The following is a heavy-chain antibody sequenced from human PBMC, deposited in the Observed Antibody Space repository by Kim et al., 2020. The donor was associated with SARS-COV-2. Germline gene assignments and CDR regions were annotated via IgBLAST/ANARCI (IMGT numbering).Heavy chain of an antibody. CDR2: INHSGST. Sequence: SETLSLTCAVYGGSFSGYFWTWIRQPPGKGLEWIGEINHSGSTNYNPSLKSRVTISVDTSKNQFSLKVNSVTAADTAVYYCSRAPIWAYFFHDWGQGTL. J-gene: IGHJ4*02. CDR3: SRAPIWAYFFHD. CDR1: GGSFSGYF. V-gene: IGHV4-34*01. D-gene: IGHD7-27*01.